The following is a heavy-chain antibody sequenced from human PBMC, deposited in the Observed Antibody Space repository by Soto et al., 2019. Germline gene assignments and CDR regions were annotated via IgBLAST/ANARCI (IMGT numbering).Heavy chain of an antibody. CDR1: GGSISSSSYY. J-gene: IGHJ4*02. CDR3: ARDRRSGSYYGSNFDY. Sequence: SETLSLTCTVSGGSISSSSYYWGWIRQPPGKGLEWIGSIYYSGSTYYNPSLKSRVTISVDTSKSQFSLKLSSVTAADTAVYYCARDRRSGSYYGSNFDYWGQGTLVTVSS. CDR2: IYYSGST. V-gene: IGHV4-39*01. D-gene: IGHD3-10*01.